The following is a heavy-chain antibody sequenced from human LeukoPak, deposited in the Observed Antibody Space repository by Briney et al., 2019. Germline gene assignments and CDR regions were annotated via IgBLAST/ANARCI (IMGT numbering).Heavy chain of an antibody. Sequence: SSETLSLTCAVYGGSFSGYYWSWIRQPPGKGLEWIGEINHSGSTNYNPSLKSRVTISVDTSKNQFSLKLSSVTAADTAVYYCARENYGSGNAFDIWGQGTMVTVSS. CDR3: ARENYGSGNAFDI. V-gene: IGHV4-34*01. J-gene: IGHJ3*02. CDR1: GGSFSGYY. CDR2: INHSGST. D-gene: IGHD3-10*01.